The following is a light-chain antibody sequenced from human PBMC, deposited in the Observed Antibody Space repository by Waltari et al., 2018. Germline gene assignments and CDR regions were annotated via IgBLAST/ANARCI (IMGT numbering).Light chain of an antibody. CDR1: QSVSKY. J-gene: IGKJ1*01. Sequence: VLTQSPATLSLPPGERATLSCRASQSVSKYLDWYQLRPGQAPRLLIYAASARATGISDRFSGSGYGTDFRLTISRLEPEDFEVYYCQTHERLQAKFGPGTKVEIE. V-gene: IGKV3-20*01. CDR2: AAS. CDR3: QTHERLQAK.